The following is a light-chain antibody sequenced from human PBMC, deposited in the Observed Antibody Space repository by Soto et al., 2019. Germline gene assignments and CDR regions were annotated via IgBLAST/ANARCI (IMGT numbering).Light chain of an antibody. CDR2: GAS. CDR3: QQYNNWPPRGT. J-gene: IGKJ1*01. Sequence: EIVLTQSPATLSVSPGERATLSCRASQGVSTNLAWYQQKPGQGPRLLMYGASTRATGIPARFSGSGSGTEFSLNMSSLQPNDFALYACQQYNNWPPRGTFGQGTKVDIK. CDR1: QGVSTN. V-gene: IGKV3-15*01.